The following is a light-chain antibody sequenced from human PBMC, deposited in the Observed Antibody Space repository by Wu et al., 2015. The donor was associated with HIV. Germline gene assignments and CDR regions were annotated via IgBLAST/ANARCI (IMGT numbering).Light chain of an antibody. J-gene: IGKJ1*01. Sequence: EIVLTQSPGTLSLSPGERATFSCRASQSLSSNYLAWYQQKPGQTPRLLIYGTSSRATGIPDRFSGSGSGTDFTLTISRLEPEDFAVYYCQHYGSSPRPFGQGTKVEIK. V-gene: IGKV3-20*01. CDR3: QHYGSSPRP. CDR2: GTS. CDR1: QSLSSNY.